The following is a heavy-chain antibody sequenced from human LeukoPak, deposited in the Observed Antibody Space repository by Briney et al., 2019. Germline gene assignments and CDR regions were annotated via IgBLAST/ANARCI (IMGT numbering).Heavy chain of an antibody. Sequence: GESLKISCKGSGYSFTSYWIGWVRQMPGKGLEWMAMIYPANSDTRYSPSFQGQVTISADKSISTAYLQWSSLKASDTAMYYCARPACSSTSCYLYFQHWGQGTLVTVSS. CDR3: ARPACSSTSCYLYFQH. CDR1: GYSFTSYW. V-gene: IGHV5-51*01. J-gene: IGHJ1*01. CDR2: IYPANSDT. D-gene: IGHD2-2*01.